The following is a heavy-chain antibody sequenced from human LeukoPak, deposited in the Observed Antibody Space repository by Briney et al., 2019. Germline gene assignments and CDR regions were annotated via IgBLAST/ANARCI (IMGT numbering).Heavy chain of an antibody. CDR2: IYYSGST. J-gene: IGHJ4*02. CDR3: ARDMRGYTH. D-gene: IGHD5-24*01. CDR1: GGSISSYY. Sequence: SETLSLTCTVSGGSISSYYWSWIRQPPGKGLEWIGYIYYSGSTNYNPSLKSRVTISVDTSKNQFSLKLSSVTAADTAVYYCARDMRGYTHWGQRTLVTVSS. V-gene: IGHV4-59*01.